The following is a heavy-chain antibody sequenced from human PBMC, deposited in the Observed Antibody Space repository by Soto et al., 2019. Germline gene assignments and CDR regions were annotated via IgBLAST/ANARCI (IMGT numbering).Heavy chain of an antibody. CDR1: GGSISSYY. J-gene: IGHJ6*02. V-gene: IGHV4-59*01. CDR3: ARDRRNSYYYDSSGYRYYYYGMDV. Sequence: SETLSLTCTVSGGSISSYYWSWIRQPPGKGLEWIGYIYYSGSTNYNPSLKSRVTISVDTSKNQFSLKLSSVTAADTAVYYCARDRRNSYYYDSSGYRYYYYGMDVWVQGTTVT. D-gene: IGHD3-22*01. CDR2: IYYSGST.